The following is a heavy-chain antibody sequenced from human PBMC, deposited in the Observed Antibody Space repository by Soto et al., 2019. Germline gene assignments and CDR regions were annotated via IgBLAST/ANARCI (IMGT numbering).Heavy chain of an antibody. V-gene: IGHV3-72*01. CDR3: AMLGGWSGGSSGMDV. CDR1: GLIFSDYH. D-gene: IGHD6-19*01. J-gene: IGHJ6*02. Sequence: EVQLVESGGGLVQPGGSLRLSCAASGLIFSDYHMDWVRQAPGKGLEWVGRIRRKANSYTTEYAASVKGRFTISRDDSKNSLYLQMNSLKSEDTAVYYCAMLGGWSGGSSGMDVWGQGPTVIVSS. CDR2: IRRKANSYTT.